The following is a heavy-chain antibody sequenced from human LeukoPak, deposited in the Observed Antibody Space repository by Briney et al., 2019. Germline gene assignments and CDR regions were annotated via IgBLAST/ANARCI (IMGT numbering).Heavy chain of an antibody. V-gene: IGHV4-61*02. J-gene: IGHJ4*02. CDR2: IYTSGST. Sequence: PSQTLSLTCTVSGGSISSGSYYWSWIRQPAGKGLEWIGRIYTSGSTNYNPSLKSRVTISVDTSKNQFSPKLSSVTAADTAVCYCARAVRDGYDYYFDYWGQGTLVTVSS. D-gene: IGHD5-24*01. CDR3: ARAVRDGYDYYFDY. CDR1: GGSISSGSYY.